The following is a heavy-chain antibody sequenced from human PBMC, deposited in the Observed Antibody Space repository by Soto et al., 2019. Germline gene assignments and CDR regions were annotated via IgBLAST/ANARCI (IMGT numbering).Heavy chain of an antibody. CDR1: GVSITSYK. CDR2: MYSSGSS. D-gene: IGHD2-15*01. J-gene: IGHJ4*02. CDR3: AREWSAFDS. V-gene: IGHV4-59*01. Sequence: XETLSLTCTVPGVSITSYKWSWIRQSPGKGLDWIAYMYSSGSSSYNPSLKSRVTISVDTSRSQYSLQLNSATAADTAVYYCAREWSAFDSWGQGILVTVSS.